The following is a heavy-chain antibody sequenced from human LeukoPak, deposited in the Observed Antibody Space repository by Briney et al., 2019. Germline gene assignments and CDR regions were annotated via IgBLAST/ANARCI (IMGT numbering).Heavy chain of an antibody. CDR1: GFTFSSHA. D-gene: IGHD3-22*01. J-gene: IGHJ4*02. Sequence: PGGSLRLSCAASGFTFSSHAMSWVRQAPGKGLEWVSSISSGGSLIYYADSVKGRFTISRDDAEKSLYLQMNSLRAEDTAVYYCARDPKPFSDSGGFDYWGQGTLLAVSS. V-gene: IGHV3-21*01. CDR2: ISSGGSLI. CDR3: ARDPKPFSDSGGFDY.